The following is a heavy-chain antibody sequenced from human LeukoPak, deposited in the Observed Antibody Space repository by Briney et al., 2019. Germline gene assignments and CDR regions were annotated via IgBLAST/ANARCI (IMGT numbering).Heavy chain of an antibody. J-gene: IGHJ5*02. CDR3: ARAPEGTTVPGWFDP. CDR2: ILYDGSNK. V-gene: IGHV3-30-3*01. CDR1: GFTFSSYA. Sequence: GGSLRLSCAASGFTFSSYAMHWVRQAPGKGLEWVAVILYDGSNKYYADSVKGRFTISRDNSKNTLYLQMNTLKPEDTAVYYCARAPEGTTVPGWFDPWGQGTLVTVSS. D-gene: IGHD4-11*01.